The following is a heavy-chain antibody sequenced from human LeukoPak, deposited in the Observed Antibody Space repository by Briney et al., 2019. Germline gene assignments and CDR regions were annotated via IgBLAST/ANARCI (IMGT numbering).Heavy chain of an antibody. CDR2: ISAYNGNT. V-gene: IGHV1-18*01. J-gene: IGHJ4*02. Sequence: GASVKASCKASGYTFTSYGISWVRQAPGQGLEWMGWISAYNGNTNYAQKLQGRVTMTTDTSTSTAYMELRSLRSDDTAVYYCARVPSFYYDSSGYHDYWGQGTLVTVSS. D-gene: IGHD3-22*01. CDR1: GYTFTSYG. CDR3: ARVPSFYYDSSGYHDY.